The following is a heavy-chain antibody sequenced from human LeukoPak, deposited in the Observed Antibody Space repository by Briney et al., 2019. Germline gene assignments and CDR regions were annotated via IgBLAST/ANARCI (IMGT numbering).Heavy chain of an antibody. CDR3: ARDYRGFVGAADFDY. CDR2: INAGNGNT. Sequence: ASVKVSCKASGYTFTSYAMHWVRQAPGQRLEWMGWINAGNGNTKYSQKFQGRVTITRDTSASTAYMELSSLRSEDTAVYYCARDYRGFVGAADFDYWGQGTLVTVSS. CDR1: GYTFTSYA. J-gene: IGHJ4*02. V-gene: IGHV1-3*01. D-gene: IGHD1-26*01.